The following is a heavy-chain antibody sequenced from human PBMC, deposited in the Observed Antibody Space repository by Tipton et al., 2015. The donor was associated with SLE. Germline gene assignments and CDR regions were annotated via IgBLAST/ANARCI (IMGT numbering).Heavy chain of an antibody. V-gene: IGHV3-9*01. Sequence: SLRLSCGASGSSFDDYAMHWVRQAPGKGLEWVARISWNSDNIDYADSVKGRFTISRDNAKNSLYLQLSSLRAEDTALYYCAKDSWGLGDDALDMWGQGTMVTVSS. J-gene: IGHJ3*02. CDR1: GSSFDDYA. D-gene: IGHD1-26*01. CDR2: ISWNSDNI. CDR3: AKDSWGLGDDALDM.